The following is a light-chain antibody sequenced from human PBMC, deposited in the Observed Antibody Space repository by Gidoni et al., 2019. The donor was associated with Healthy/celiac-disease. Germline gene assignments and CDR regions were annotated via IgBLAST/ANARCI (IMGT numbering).Light chain of an antibody. CDR1: QSVSSY. J-gene: IGKJ2*01. CDR2: DAS. V-gene: IGKV3-11*01. Sequence: IVLTQSPATLSLSPGERATLSCRASQSVSSYLAWYQQKAGQAPRLLIYDASNRATGIPARFSGSGSGTDFTLTISSLEPEDFAVYYCQQRSNWPPYTFGQGTKLEI. CDR3: QQRSNWPPYT.